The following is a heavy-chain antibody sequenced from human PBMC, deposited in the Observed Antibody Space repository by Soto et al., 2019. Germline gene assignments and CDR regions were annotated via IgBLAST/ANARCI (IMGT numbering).Heavy chain of an antibody. CDR1: GGTFSSYT. J-gene: IGHJ4*02. V-gene: IGHV1-69*02. D-gene: IGHD6-13*01. CDR2: IIPILGIA. Sequence: VASVKVSCKASGGTFSSYTISWVRQAPGQGLEWMGRIIPILGIANYAQKFQGRVTITADKSTSTAYMELSSLRSEDTAVYYCASKPSAGYSSSWPKPFDYWGQGTLVTVSS. CDR3: ASKPSAGYSSSWPKPFDY.